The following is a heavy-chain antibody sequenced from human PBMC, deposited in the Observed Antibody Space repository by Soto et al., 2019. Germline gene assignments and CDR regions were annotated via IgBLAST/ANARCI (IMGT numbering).Heavy chain of an antibody. J-gene: IGHJ4*02. Sequence: PSETLSLTCTVSGDSISSSYWSWIRQSPGKGLEWIGYIYYSGSTNYNASLKSRVTISVDTSKNQFSLKLSSVTAADTTVYYCARADSGYALILFDYWGQGTLVTVSS. CDR2: IYYSGST. CDR1: GDSISSSY. D-gene: IGHD5-12*01. CDR3: ARADSGYALILFDY. V-gene: IGHV4-59*12.